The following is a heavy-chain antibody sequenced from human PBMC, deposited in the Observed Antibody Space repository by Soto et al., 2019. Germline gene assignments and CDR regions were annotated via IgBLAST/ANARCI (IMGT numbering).Heavy chain of an antibody. CDR1: GFTFSNAW. CDR3: STSGTMVYGDSTRPHFDY. D-gene: IGHD4-17*01. J-gene: IGHJ4*02. CDR2: IKSNTDAGTT. V-gene: IGHV3-15*07. Sequence: PGGSLRLSCAASGFTFSNAWLNWVRQAPWKGLEWVGRIKSNTDAGTTDYAAPVKGRFSMSRDDSINTVYLQMNSLRTEDTAVYYCSTSGTMVYGDSTRPHFDYWGQGTLVTVSS.